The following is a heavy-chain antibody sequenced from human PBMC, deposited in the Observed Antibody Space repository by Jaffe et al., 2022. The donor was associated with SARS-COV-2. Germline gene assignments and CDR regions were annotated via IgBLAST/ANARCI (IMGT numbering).Heavy chain of an antibody. J-gene: IGHJ2*01. CDR2: INHSGST. CDR3: ARVVQQWQRKEVYWYFDL. D-gene: IGHD6-19*01. Sequence: QVQLQQWGAGLLKPSETLSLTCAVYGGSFSGYYWSWIRQPPGKGLEWIGEINHSGSTNYNPSLKSRVTISVDTSKNQFSLKLSSVTAADTAVYYCARVVQQWQRKEVYWYFDLWGRGTLVTVSS. V-gene: IGHV4-34*01. CDR1: GGSFSGYY.